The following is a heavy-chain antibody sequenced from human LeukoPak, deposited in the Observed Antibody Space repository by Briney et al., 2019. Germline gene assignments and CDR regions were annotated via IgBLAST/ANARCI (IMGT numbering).Heavy chain of an antibody. J-gene: IGHJ4*02. CDR1: GFPFSDYA. D-gene: IGHD3-10*01. CDR2: IISSGGST. V-gene: IGHV3-23*01. CDR3: AKGAGGSYGLYYFDY. Sequence: GGSLRLSCGASGFPFSDYALSWVRQAPGKGLQWVSSIISSGGSTYYADSVRGRFTISRDNSKNTVYLQMNTLRAEDTAVYYCAKGAGGSYGLYYFDYWGQGTLVTVSS.